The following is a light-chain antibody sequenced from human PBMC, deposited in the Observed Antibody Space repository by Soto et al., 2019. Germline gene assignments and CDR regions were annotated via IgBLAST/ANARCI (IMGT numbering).Light chain of an antibody. Sequence: IVLMESPGTLSLSPGETATLSCRASQSVSSNYLAWYQQKPGQAPRLLIYGASSRATGIPDRFSGSGSGTDFTLTISRLEPEDFAVYYCQQYGSSGTFGQGTKVDIK. CDR1: QSVSSNY. CDR3: QQYGSSGT. V-gene: IGKV3-20*01. CDR2: GAS. J-gene: IGKJ1*01.